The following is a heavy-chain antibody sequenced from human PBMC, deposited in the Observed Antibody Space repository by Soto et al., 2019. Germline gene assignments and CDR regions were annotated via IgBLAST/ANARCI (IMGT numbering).Heavy chain of an antibody. V-gene: IGHV3-11*01. CDR2: ISSRDRAM. CDR3: AREMATSGWFQNYYYLGMDV. Sequence: GGSLRLSCAASGFTFKDYYMSWIRQAPGRGLEWIAYISSRDRAMYADSVQGRFTISRDNANSSLFLQMNSLRADDTAVYYCAREMATSGWFQNYYYLGMDVSGQATTVTLSS. J-gene: IGHJ6*02. D-gene: IGHD6-19*01. CDR1: GFTFKDYY.